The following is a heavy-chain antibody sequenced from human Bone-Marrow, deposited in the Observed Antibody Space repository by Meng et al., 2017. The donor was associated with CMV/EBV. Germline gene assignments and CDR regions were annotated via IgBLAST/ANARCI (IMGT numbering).Heavy chain of an antibody. CDR2: IYSGGST. J-gene: IGHJ6*02. Sequence: GESLKISCAASGFTVSSNYMSWVRQAPGKGLEWVSVIYSGGSTYYADSVKGRFTISRDNSKNTLYLQMNSLRAEDTAVYYCAKWKPGDFVVPAAITGYYGMDVWGQGTTVTVSS. CDR1: GFTVSSNY. D-gene: IGHD2-2*01. V-gene: IGHV3-53*01. CDR3: AKWKPGDFVVPAAITGYYGMDV.